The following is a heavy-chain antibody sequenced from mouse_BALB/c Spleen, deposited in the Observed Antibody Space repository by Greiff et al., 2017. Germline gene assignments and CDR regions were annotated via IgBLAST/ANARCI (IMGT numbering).Heavy chain of an antibody. CDR3: AAGDDGNYDGGAMDY. D-gene: IGHD2-3*01. J-gene: IGHJ4*01. V-gene: IGHV1S135*01. CDR2: IDPYNGGT. Sequence: VHVKQSGPELVKPGASVKVSCKASGYSFTDYNMYWVKQSHGKSLEWIGYIDPYNGGTSYNQKFKGKATLTVDKSSSTAFMHLNSLTSEDSAVYYCAAGDDGNYDGGAMDYWGQGTSVTVSS. CDR1: GYSFTDYN.